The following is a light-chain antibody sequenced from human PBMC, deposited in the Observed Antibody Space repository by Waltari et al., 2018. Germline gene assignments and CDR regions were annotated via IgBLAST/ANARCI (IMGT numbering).Light chain of an antibody. CDR3: QQYDNWPPGGT. CDR1: QSVGNA. V-gene: IGKV3-15*01. J-gene: IGKJ1*01. Sequence: ELVMTQSPATLSVSPGETATLSCRASQSVGNALAWYQHKPCQAPRLLIYDASTRATGVPARFSGSGSGTEFTLAISSLQSDDFAVYYCQQYDNWPPGGTFGHGTKVQIK. CDR2: DAS.